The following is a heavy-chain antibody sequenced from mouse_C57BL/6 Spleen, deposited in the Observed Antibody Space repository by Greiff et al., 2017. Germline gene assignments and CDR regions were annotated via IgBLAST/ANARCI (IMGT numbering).Heavy chain of an antibody. CDR2: ISSGSSTI. Sequence: EVKLVESGGGLVKPGGSLKLSCAASGFTFSDYGMHWVRQAPEKGLEWVAYISSGSSTIYYADTVKGRFTISRDNAKNTLFLQMTSLRSEDTAMYYCAANWDRDYAMDYWGQGTSVTVSS. V-gene: IGHV5-17*01. CDR1: GFTFSDYG. CDR3: AANWDRDYAMDY. D-gene: IGHD4-1*01. J-gene: IGHJ4*01.